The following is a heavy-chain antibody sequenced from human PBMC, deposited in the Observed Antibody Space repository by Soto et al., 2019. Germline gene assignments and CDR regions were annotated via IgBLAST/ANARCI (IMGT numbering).Heavy chain of an antibody. V-gene: IGHV3-33*01. CDR3: ARVSVAARLNYYYGMDV. CDR2: IWYDGSNK. D-gene: IGHD6-6*01. Sequence: QVQLVESGGGVVQPGRSLRLSCAASGFTFSSYGMHWVRQAPGKGLEWVAVIWYDGSNKYYADSVKGRFTISRDNSKNTLYLQMNSLRAEDTAVYYCARVSVAARLNYYYGMDVWGQGTTVTVSS. CDR1: GFTFSSYG. J-gene: IGHJ6*02.